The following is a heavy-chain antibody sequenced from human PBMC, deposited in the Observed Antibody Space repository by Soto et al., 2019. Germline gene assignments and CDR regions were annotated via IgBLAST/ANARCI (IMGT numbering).Heavy chain of an antibody. D-gene: IGHD3-22*01. J-gene: IGHJ4*02. Sequence: ASVKVSCKASGGTFSSYAISWVRQAPGQGLEWMGGIIPIFGTANYAQKFQGRVTITADESTSTAYMELSSLRSEDTAVYYCAREGYYYDSSGYYYAYWGQGTLVTVSS. CDR1: GGTFSSYA. V-gene: IGHV1-69*13. CDR2: IIPIFGTA. CDR3: AREGYYYDSSGYYYAY.